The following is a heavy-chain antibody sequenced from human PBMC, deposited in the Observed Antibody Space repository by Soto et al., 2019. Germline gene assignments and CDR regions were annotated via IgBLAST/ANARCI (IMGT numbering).Heavy chain of an antibody. J-gene: IGHJ6*02. V-gene: IGHV5-10-1*01. CDR3: ASSPRGYCSSTSCRELGNYYGMDV. CDR1: GYRFASYW. Sequence: PGESLKISCKGSGYRFASYWISWVRQMPGKGLEWMGRIDPSDSYTNYSPSSQGHVTISADKSISTAYLQWSSLKASDTAMYYCASSPRGYCSSTSCRELGNYYGMDVWGQGTTVTVSS. CDR2: IDPSDSYT. D-gene: IGHD2-2*01.